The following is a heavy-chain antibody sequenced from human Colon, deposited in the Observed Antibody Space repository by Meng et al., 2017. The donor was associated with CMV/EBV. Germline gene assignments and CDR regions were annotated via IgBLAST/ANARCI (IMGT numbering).Heavy chain of an antibody. J-gene: IGHJ4*02. CDR3: ARRVQYSSGYYYFDF. Sequence: QVQLEGSGPGLVKPSGTLSLTCVVSGGSLISSNWWTWVRQAPGKGLEWIVEIYRSGSTNYNPSLKSRVTISIDTSKNEFSLKLTSVTAADTALYYCARRVQYSSGYYYFDFWGQGTLVTVSS. V-gene: IGHV4-4*02. CDR2: IYRSGST. CDR1: GGSLISSNW. D-gene: IGHD3-22*01.